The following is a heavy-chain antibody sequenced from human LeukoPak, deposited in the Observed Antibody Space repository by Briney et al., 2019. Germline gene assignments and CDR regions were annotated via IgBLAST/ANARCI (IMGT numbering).Heavy chain of an antibody. D-gene: IGHD5-18*01. CDR3: ARGSKRYSYDKGLGFDY. CDR1: GGSISSSSYY. J-gene: IGHJ4*02. Sequence: SETLSLTCTVSGGSISSSSYYWGWIRQPPGKGLEWIGEINHSGSTNYNPSLKSRVTISVDTSKNQFSLKLSSVTAADTAVYYCARGSKRYSYDKGLGFDYWGQGTLVTVSS. V-gene: IGHV4-39*07. CDR2: INHSGST.